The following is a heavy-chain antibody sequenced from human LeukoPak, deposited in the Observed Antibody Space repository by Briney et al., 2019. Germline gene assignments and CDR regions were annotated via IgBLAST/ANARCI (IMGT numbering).Heavy chain of an antibody. CDR1: GGSISSSSYS. J-gene: IGHJ5*02. V-gene: IGHV4-39*01. CDR3: ARHVRKRGIAAAGSPGWFDP. Sequence: SETLSLTCAVSGGSISSSSYSWGWIRQPPGRGLGGFGRTYYSGSPYFNPSLKSRVTISVDTSKNQFSLKLNSVTAADTAVYYCARHVRKRGIAAAGSPGWFDPWGQGTLVTVSS. D-gene: IGHD6-13*01. CDR2: TYYSGSP.